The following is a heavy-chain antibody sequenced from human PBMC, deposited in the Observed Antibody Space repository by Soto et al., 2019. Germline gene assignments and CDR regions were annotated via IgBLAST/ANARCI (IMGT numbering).Heavy chain of an antibody. CDR3: VNFISGRPS. CDR2: TKHKAERFAT. D-gene: IGHD1-20*01. CDR1: GFTFSDHY. Sequence: EVHLVESGGGLVQPGGSLRLSCAVSGFTFSDHYMDWVRQAPGKGLEWVGRTKHKAERFATEYAASVTGRFAISRDDSKYSLYLQMDSLRTEDTAVYYCVNFISGRPSWGQGTLVTVSS. J-gene: IGHJ4*02. V-gene: IGHV3-72*01.